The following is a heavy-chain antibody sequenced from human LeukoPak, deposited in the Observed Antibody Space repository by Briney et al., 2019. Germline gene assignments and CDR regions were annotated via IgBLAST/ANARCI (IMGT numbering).Heavy chain of an antibody. V-gene: IGHV3-23*01. CDR1: GFTFSSYA. CDR3: AKAAGSGSQNPFDF. J-gene: IGHJ4*02. D-gene: IGHD3-10*01. CDR2: ISGGST. Sequence: GGSLRLSCAASGFTFSSYAMSWVRQAPGKGLEWVSGISGGSTYYADSVKGRFTISRDNSKNTLYLQMDSLRAEDTAVYYCAKAAGSGSQNPFDFWGQGTLVTVSS.